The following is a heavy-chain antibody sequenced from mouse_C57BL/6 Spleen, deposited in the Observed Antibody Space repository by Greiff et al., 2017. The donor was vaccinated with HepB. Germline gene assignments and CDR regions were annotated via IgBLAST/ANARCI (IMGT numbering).Heavy chain of an antibody. Sequence: QVQLQQSGAELVRPGASVKLSCKASGYTFTDYYINWVKQRPGQGLEWIARIYPGSGNTYYNEKFKGKATLTAEKSSSTAYMQLSSLTSEDSAVYFCARVVLLRMDYWGQGTSVTVSS. V-gene: IGHV1-76*01. CDR2: IYPGSGNT. J-gene: IGHJ4*01. CDR3: ARVVLLRMDY. D-gene: IGHD1-1*01. CDR1: GYTFTDYY.